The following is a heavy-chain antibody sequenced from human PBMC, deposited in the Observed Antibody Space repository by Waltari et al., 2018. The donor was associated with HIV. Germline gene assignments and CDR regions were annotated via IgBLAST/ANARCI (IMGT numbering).Heavy chain of an antibody. CDR2: IKEDGSER. CDR1: GFTFSRSW. J-gene: IGHJ4*02. D-gene: IGHD6-19*01. CDR3: ARLQWATQNLDF. V-gene: IGHV3-7*01. Sequence: EVQLVESGGGSVQPGGCLRLSCTVSGFTFSRSWMTWVCLAPVRGLEWVANIKEDGSERSYVEAVKGRFIISRDNAKNSLFLQMYGLGAEDTGVYYCARLQWATQNLDFWGQGTLVTVSS.